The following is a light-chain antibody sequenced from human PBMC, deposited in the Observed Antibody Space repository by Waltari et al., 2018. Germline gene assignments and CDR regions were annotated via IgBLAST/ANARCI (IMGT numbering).Light chain of an antibody. CDR2: GAS. Sequence: EIVLTQSPGTLSLSPGERATLSCRASQSVTSNVLAWHQQKPGQAPRLLIYGASSWATGVPDRFSASGSGTDFTLTITRLEAEDFAVYYCQQYAGAPITFGQGTRLEIK. J-gene: IGKJ5*01. V-gene: IGKV3-20*01. CDR1: QSVTSNV. CDR3: QQYAGAPIT.